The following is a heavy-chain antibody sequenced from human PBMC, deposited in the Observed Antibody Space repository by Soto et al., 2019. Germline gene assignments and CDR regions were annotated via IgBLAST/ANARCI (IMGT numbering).Heavy chain of an antibody. J-gene: IGHJ4*02. V-gene: IGHV1-18*01. D-gene: IGHD4-17*01. Sequence: ASLKGTWKDSGYTFTSYGISWVRQAPGQGLEWMGWISAYNGNTNYAQKLQGRVTMTTDTSTSTAYMELRSLRSDDTAVYYCAVMTTVTTLDYWGQGTLVTVS. CDR3: AVMTTVTTLDY. CDR1: GYTFTSYG. CDR2: ISAYNGNT.